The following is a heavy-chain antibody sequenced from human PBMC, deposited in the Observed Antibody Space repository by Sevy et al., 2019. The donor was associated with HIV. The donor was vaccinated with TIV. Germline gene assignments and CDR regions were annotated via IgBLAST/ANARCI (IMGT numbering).Heavy chain of an antibody. D-gene: IGHD3-22*01. Sequence: GGSLRLSCAASGFTFSSYAMSWVRQAPGKGLEWVSAISGSGGSTYYADSVKGRFTISRDNSKNTLYLQMNSLRAEDTAVYYCEKLESAADSSGYYSTIYYFDYWGQGTLVTVSS. V-gene: IGHV3-23*01. CDR2: ISGSGGST. J-gene: IGHJ4*02. CDR3: EKLESAADSSGYYSTIYYFDY. CDR1: GFTFSSYA.